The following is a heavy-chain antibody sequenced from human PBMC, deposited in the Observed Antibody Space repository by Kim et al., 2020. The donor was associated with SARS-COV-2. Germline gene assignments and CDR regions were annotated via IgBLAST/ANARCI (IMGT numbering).Heavy chain of an antibody. CDR2: IYYSGNT. CDR3: ARDVQIPRWLGFDP. Sequence: SETLSLTCTVSGGSISSGGYYWSWIRQHPGKGLEWIGYIYYSGNTYQNPSLKSRVTKSVDMSKNQFSLKLSSATAADTAVYYCARDVQIPRWLGFDPWGQGILVTVSS. CDR1: GGSISSGGYY. D-gene: IGHD5-18*01. J-gene: IGHJ5*02. V-gene: IGHV4-31*03.